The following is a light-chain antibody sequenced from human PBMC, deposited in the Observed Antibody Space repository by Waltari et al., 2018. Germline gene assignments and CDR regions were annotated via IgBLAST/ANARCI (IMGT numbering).Light chain of an antibody. Sequence: QSVLTQPPSASGTPGQRVTISCSGSSSNLGSNYVYWYQQLPVTTPKLLIYRNNQRPSGVPDRFSGSKSGTSASLAISGLRSEDEADYYCAAWDDSLSGHVVFGGGTKLTVL. J-gene: IGLJ2*01. CDR1: SSNLGSNY. V-gene: IGLV1-47*01. CDR2: RNN. CDR3: AAWDDSLSGHVV.